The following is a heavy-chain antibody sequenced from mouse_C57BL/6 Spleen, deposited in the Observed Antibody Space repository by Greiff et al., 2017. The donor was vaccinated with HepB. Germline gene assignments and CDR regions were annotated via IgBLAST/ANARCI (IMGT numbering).Heavy chain of an antibody. CDR1: GFSFTSYG. J-gene: IGHJ1*03. CDR2: IWGGGST. Sequence: QVQLQQSGPGLVAPSQSLSITCTVSGFSFTSYGVDWVRQPPGKGLEWLGVIWGGGSTNDNSALMSRLSISTDNTKSQVFLKMNSLQTDDTAMYYCAKRNGRYYGCSYGYFEGWGTGTTVTVSS. D-gene: IGHD1-1*01. V-gene: IGHV2-9*01. CDR3: AKRNGRYYGCSYGYFEG.